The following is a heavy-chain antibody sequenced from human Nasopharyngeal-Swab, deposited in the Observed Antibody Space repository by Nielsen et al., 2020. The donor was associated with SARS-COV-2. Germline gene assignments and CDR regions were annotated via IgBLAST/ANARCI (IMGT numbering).Heavy chain of an antibody. V-gene: IGHV4-34*01. CDR3: ARPTVPYYHYGLDV. CDR2: VNHSGTT. Sequence: SETLSLTCADYGGSFSGYFWTWIRQPPGKGQEWIGEVNHSGTTNYTPSLRSRVTISADTSKNQFSLKLSSVTAADTAVYYCARPTVPYYHYGLDVWGQGTTVTVS. D-gene: IGHD4-17*01. J-gene: IGHJ6*02. CDR1: GGSFSGYF.